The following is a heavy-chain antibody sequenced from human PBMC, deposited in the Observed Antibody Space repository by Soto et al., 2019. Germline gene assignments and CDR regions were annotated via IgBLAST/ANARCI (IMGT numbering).Heavy chain of an antibody. CDR3: ARVGAFFGSGSYYKGYYGMDV. CDR1: GYTFTGYY. Sequence: QVQLVQSGAEVKKPGASVKVSCKASGYTFTGYYMHWVRQAPGQGLEWMGWINPNSGGTNHAQKFQGWVTMTRDTSISTAYMELSRLRSDDTAVYYCARVGAFFGSGSYYKGYYGMDVWGQGTTVTVSS. CDR2: INPNSGGT. D-gene: IGHD3-10*01. V-gene: IGHV1-2*04. J-gene: IGHJ6*02.